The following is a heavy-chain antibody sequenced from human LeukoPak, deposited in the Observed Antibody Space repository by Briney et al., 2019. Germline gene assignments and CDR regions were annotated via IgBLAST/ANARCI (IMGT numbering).Heavy chain of an antibody. J-gene: IGHJ4*02. V-gene: IGHV4-34*01. CDR2: INHSGST. CDR3: ARGRIAAAGFDY. Sequence: KPSETLSLACAVYGGSFSGYYWSWIRQPPGKGLEWIGEINHSGSTNYNPSLKSRVTISVDTSKNQFSLKLSSATAADTAVYYCARGRIAAAGFDYWGQGTLVTVSS. CDR1: GGSFSGYY. D-gene: IGHD6-13*01.